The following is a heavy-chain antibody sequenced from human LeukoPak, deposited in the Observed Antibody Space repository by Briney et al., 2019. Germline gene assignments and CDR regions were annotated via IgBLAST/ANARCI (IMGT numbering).Heavy chain of an antibody. CDR2: IFNSGSA. J-gene: IGHJ6*03. D-gene: IGHD3-10*01. V-gene: IGHV4-59*12. CDR1: GVSMSSYY. Sequence: PSETLSLTCTVSGVSMSSYYWSWIRQVPGKGLEYVGYIFNSGSANYNPSLESRVTISVDTSKNQFSLKLSSVTAADTAVYYCARDRTPYYYGSGSYLYYYMDVWGKGTTVTISS. CDR3: ARDRTPYYYGSGSYLYYYMDV.